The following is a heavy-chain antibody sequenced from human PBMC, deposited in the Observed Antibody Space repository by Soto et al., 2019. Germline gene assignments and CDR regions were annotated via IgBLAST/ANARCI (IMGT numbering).Heavy chain of an antibody. CDR2: ITSGGTT. CDR3: ARATLGAPNDY. CDR1: GFTFSSYA. Sequence: EVQLVESGGGLVQPGGSLRLSCAASGFTFSSYAMHWVRQAPGKGLEYVSAITSGGTTYYADYVKGRFAISRDNSKNTVYLQMGGLRSEDMAVYFCARATLGAPNDYWGQGTLVPVSS. V-gene: IGHV3-64*07. J-gene: IGHJ4*02.